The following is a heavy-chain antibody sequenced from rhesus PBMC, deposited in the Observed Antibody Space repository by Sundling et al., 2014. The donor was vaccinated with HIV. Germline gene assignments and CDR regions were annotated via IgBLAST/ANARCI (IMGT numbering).Heavy chain of an antibody. CDR1: GVSINSNY. D-gene: IGHD2-15*01. CDR2: FYGSGSST. J-gene: IGHJ4*01. CDR3: ARKRLTFWSFIDY. V-gene: IGHV4-169*01. Sequence: QLQLQESGPGLVKPSETLSVTCAVSGVSINSNYWNWIRQAPGKGLEWIGHFYGSGSSTNYNPSLKSRVTLSVDTSKNQLSLKLSSVTAADTAMYFCARKRLTFWSFIDYWGQGVLVTVSS.